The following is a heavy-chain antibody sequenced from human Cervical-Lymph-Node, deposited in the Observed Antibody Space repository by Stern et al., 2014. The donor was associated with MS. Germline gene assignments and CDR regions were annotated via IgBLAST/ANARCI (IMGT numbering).Heavy chain of an antibody. D-gene: IGHD4-17*01. Sequence: VQLVESGGGVVQPGGSLRLSCAASGFTFSSYPMHWVRQAPGKGLEWVAVISYDGRVTNYADSVRGRFTISRDDSKNTLYLQMNSLRTEDTAAYYCERDPIKGPGDYFDYWGQGTLVTVSA. J-gene: IGHJ4*02. V-gene: IGHV3-30*04. CDR3: ERDPIKGPGDYFDY. CDR2: ISYDGRVT. CDR1: GFTFSSYP.